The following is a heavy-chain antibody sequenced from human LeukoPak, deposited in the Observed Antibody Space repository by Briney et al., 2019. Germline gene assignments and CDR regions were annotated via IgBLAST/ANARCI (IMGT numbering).Heavy chain of an antibody. V-gene: IGHV3-7*01. D-gene: IGHD1-26*01. CDR1: GFTFKTYW. Sequence: PGGSLRLSCAASGFTFKTYWMSWVRQAPGKGLEWVAKIHQDGSEKYYVDSVEGRFAISRDNAKNSLYLQMNSPRAEDTAVYYCAKHQFDGERYRAFVVWGQGTMVTVSS. CDR2: IHQDGSEK. J-gene: IGHJ3*01. CDR3: AKHQFDGERYRAFVV.